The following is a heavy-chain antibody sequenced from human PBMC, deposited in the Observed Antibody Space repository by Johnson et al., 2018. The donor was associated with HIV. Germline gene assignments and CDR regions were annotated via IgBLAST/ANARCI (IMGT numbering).Heavy chain of an antibody. Sequence: QVQLVESGGGVVQPGRSLRLSCAASGYTFSSYAMHWVRQAPGKGLEWVAVISYDANNKYYADSVKGRFTISLDNSKNTLYLQMNSLRAEDTVLYYCAKARLMGWEQTDAFDIWGQGTMVTVSS. V-gene: IGHV3-30-3*01. CDR3: AKARLMGWEQTDAFDI. CDR1: GYTFSSYA. CDR2: ISYDANNK. D-gene: IGHD1-26*01. J-gene: IGHJ3*02.